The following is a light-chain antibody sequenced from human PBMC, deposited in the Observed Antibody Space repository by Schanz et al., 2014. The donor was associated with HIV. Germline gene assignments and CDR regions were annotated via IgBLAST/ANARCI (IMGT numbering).Light chain of an antibody. Sequence: DVQMTQSPSPLSASVGDRVTITCRASQTISSSLAWYQQRPGKAPKVLIYAASSLQRGAPSRFSGSGSGTEFTLTISSLQPEDFATYYCQQYNNYPLTFGLGTKVAIK. V-gene: IGKV1-9*01. CDR3: QQYNNYPLT. CDR2: AAS. J-gene: IGKJ1*01. CDR1: QTISSS.